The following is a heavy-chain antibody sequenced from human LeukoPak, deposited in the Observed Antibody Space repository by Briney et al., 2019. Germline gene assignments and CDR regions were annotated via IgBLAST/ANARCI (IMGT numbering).Heavy chain of an antibody. J-gene: IGHJ4*02. D-gene: IGHD1-26*01. CDR1: GFTFTDHY. CDR2: ISSGSTYT. Sequence: GGSLSLSCAASGFTFTDHYMSWIRQAPGKGLEWVSYISSGSTYTNYADSVKGRFTISRDNAKNLLYLQMNSLRAEDTAVYYCARDRPCSGSDGGDYWCQGTLVTVSS. CDR3: ARDRPCSGSDGGDY. V-gene: IGHV3-11*05.